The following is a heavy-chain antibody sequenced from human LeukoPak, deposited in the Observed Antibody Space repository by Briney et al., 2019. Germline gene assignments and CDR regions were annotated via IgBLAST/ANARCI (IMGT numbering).Heavy chain of an antibody. CDR1: GGSISSYY. Sequence: SETLSLTCTVSGGSISSYYWSWIRQPPGKGLEWIGYIYYSVSTNYNPSLKSRVTISVDTSKNQFSLKLSSVTAADTAVYYCAREEYSYGYGYWGQGTLVTVSS. J-gene: IGHJ4*02. V-gene: IGHV4-59*01. CDR3: AREEYSYGYGY. D-gene: IGHD5-18*01. CDR2: IYYSVST.